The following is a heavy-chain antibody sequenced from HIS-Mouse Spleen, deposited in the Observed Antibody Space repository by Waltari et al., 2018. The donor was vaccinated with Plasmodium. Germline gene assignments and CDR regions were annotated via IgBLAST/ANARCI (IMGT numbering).Heavy chain of an antibody. CDR1: GGSISSYY. D-gene: IGHD5-18*01. J-gene: IGHJ4*02. CDR3: ARASGGYSYGRVFDY. CDR2: IYTRGST. V-gene: IGHV4-4*07. Sequence: QVQLQESGPGLVTPSETLSLTCTGSGGSISSYYWSLIRLPAGKGLEWIGRIYTRGSTNYNPSLKSRVTMSVDTSKNQFSLKLSSVTAADTAVYYCARASGGYSYGRVFDYWGQGTLVTVSS.